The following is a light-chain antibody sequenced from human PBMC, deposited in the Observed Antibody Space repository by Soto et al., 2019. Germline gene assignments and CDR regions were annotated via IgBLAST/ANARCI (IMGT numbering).Light chain of an antibody. V-gene: IGLV1-40*01. CDR2: GNN. J-gene: IGLJ2*01. CDR1: RSNIGAGYD. Sequence: QSVLTKPPSVSGAPGQRDTMSCTGSRSNIGAGYDVHWYQQLPGTAPKLLIYGNNNRPSGVPDRFSGAKSGTSASLAITGLQAEDEADYYCQSYDRSLSASVFGRGTKLTVL. CDR3: QSYDRSLSASV.